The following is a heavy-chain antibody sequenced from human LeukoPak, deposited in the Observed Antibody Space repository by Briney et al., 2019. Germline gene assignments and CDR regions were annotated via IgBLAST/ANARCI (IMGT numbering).Heavy chain of an antibody. CDR2: ISGSGGST. CDR1: GFSFSNYA. CDR3: AKDILVAKQLVFLTFDY. D-gene: IGHD6-13*01. Sequence: GGSLRLSCAASGFSFSNYAMSWVRQGPGKGLEWVSAISGSGGSTYYADSVKGRFTISRDNSKNTLYLQMNSLRAEDTAVYYCAKDILVAKQLVFLTFDYWGQGTLVTVSS. V-gene: IGHV3-23*01. J-gene: IGHJ4*02.